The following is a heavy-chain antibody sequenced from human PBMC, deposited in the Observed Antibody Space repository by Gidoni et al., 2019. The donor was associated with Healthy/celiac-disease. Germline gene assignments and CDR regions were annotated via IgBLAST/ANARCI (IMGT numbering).Heavy chain of an antibody. Sequence: QVQLVQSGAEVKKPGASVKVCYKASGGNFLSYAISWVRQAHGQGLEWMGRIIPTLARANYAQKFQSRVTITADKSTSTAYMELSSLRSEDTAMYYCARSSSGLYFRDAFDIWGQGTMVTVSS. V-gene: IGHV1-69*04. CDR2: IIPTLARA. D-gene: IGHD6-19*01. CDR3: ARSSSGLYFRDAFDI. CDR1: GGNFLSYA. J-gene: IGHJ3*02.